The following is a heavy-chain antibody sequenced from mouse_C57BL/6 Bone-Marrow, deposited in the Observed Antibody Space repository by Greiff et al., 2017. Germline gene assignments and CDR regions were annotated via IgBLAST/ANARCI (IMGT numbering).Heavy chain of an antibody. D-gene: IGHD1-1*01. CDR1: GYTFTSYW. CDR2: IHPNSGST. J-gene: IGHJ2*01. V-gene: IGHV1-64*01. Sequence: VQLQQPGAELVKPGASVKLSCKASGYTFTSYWMHWVKQRPGQGLEWIGMIHPNSGSTNYNEKFKSKATLTVDKSSSTAYMQLSSLTSENSAVYYCARGVYDGSSDYWGQGTTLTVSS. CDR3: ARGVYDGSSDY.